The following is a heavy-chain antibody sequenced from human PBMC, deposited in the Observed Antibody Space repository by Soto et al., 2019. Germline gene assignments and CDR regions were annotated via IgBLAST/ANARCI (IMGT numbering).Heavy chain of an antibody. V-gene: IGHV6-1*01. D-gene: IGHD1-26*01. CDR2: AYYRSRWQY. CDR3: ARDPHDFNSGFDS. CDR1: GDSVSNNGAT. J-gene: IGHJ4*02. Sequence: SQTLSLTCAICGDSVSNNGATWNWIRQSPSRGLEWLGRAYYRSRWQYDYATSVRSRITINPDTSKNQFSLLLSSVTPEDTAVYFCARDPHDFNSGFDSWGQGSLVTVSS.